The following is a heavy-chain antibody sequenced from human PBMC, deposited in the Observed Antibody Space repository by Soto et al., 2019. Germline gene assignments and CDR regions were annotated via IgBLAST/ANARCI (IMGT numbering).Heavy chain of an antibody. Sequence: PGGSLRLSCAASGFTFSSYSMNWVRQAPGKGLEWVSYISSSSSTIYYADSVKGRFTISRDNAKNSLYLQMNSLRAEDTAVYYCARWYYDILTGYYFWGQGTLVTVYS. V-gene: IGHV3-48*01. CDR1: GFTFSSYS. J-gene: IGHJ4*02. CDR3: ARWYYDILTGYYF. D-gene: IGHD3-9*01. CDR2: ISSSSSTI.